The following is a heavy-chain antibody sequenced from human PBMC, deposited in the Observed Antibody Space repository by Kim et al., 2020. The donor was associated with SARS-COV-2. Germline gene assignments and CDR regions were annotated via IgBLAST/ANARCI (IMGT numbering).Heavy chain of an antibody. V-gene: IGHV4-34*01. J-gene: IGHJ5*02. Sequence: PTLKSRVTISVDTSKNQFSLKLSSVTAADTAVYYCARQSGSSGQNWFDPWGQGTLVTVSS. CDR3: ARQSGSSGQNWFDP. D-gene: IGHD3-10*01.